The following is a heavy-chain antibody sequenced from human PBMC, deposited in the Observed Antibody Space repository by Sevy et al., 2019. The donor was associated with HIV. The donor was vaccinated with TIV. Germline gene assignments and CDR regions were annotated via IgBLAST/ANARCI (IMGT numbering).Heavy chain of an antibody. CDR1: GFTFSSYS. D-gene: IGHD6-6*01. V-gene: IGHV3-74*01. J-gene: IGHJ4*02. Sequence: GGSLRLSCAASGFTFSSYSMNWVRQGPGKGLVWVARLNGDGSDINYADSVRGRFTISRDNTKNTLYLQMSSLRGEDTAVYYCFVRIRDSSEIDYWGQGTLVTVSS. CDR2: LNGDGSDI. CDR3: FVRIRDSSEIDY.